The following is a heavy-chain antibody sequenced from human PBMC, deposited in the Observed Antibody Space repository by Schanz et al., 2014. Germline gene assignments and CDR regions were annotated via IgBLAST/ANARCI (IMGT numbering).Heavy chain of an antibody. CDR2: ISPSSSYI. CDR1: GFTFSSYS. Sequence: VQLVESGGGVVRPGRSLRLSCAASGFTFSSYSMNWVRQAPGRGLEWVSSISPSSSYIYYADSVKGRFTISRDNAKNSLYLQMNSLRAEDTAVYYCARDLNRCGGDCYSGWGQGTLVTVSS. V-gene: IGHV3-21*01. J-gene: IGHJ4*02. CDR3: ARDLNRCGGDCYSG. D-gene: IGHD2-21*02.